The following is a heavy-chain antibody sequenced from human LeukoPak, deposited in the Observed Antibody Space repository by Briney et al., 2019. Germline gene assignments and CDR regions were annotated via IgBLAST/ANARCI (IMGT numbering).Heavy chain of an antibody. V-gene: IGHV1-2*02. CDR1: GYTFTGYY. CDR3: AREEGAETRFDP. Sequence: GASVKVSCKASGYTFTGYYMHWARQAPGQGLEWMGWINPNSGGTNYAQKFQGRVTMTRDTSISTAYMELSRLRSDDTAVYYCAREEGAETRFDPWGQGTLVTVSS. CDR2: INPNSGGT. J-gene: IGHJ5*02. D-gene: IGHD1-26*01.